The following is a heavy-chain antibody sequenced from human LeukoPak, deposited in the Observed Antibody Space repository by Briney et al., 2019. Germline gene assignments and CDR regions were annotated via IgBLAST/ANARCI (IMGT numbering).Heavy chain of an antibody. V-gene: IGHV4-34*01. Sequence: SETLSLTCAVYGGSFSGYYWSWIRQPPGKGQEWIGEINHSGSTNYNPSLKSRVTISVDTSKNQFSLKLSSVTAADTAVYYCARAPQNYYYGSGSYYAGGGYFDYWGQGTLVTVSS. CDR1: GGSFSGYY. CDR2: INHSGST. D-gene: IGHD3-10*01. CDR3: ARAPQNYYYGSGSYYAGGGYFDY. J-gene: IGHJ4*02.